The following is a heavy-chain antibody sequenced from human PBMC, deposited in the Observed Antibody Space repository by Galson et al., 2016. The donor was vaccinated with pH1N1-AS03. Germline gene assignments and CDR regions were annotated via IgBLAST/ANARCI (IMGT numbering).Heavy chain of an antibody. Sequence: SLRLSCAASGFTFSSYGMHWVRQAPGKGLEWVAVIWYDGSNKYSADSVKGRFTISRDNSKNTLYLQMNSLRAEDTAVYYCARVVEDYYDSSGYLNWFDPWGQGTLVTVSS. CDR1: GFTFSSYG. V-gene: IGHV3-33*01. CDR2: IWYDGSNK. CDR3: ARVVEDYYDSSGYLNWFDP. J-gene: IGHJ5*02. D-gene: IGHD3-22*01.